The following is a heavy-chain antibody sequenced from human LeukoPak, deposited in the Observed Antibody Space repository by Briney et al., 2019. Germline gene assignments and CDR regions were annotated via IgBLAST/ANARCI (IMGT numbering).Heavy chain of an antibody. Sequence: SETLSLTCTVSGGSISSYHWSWIRQPPGKGLEWIGYNYYSGSTNYNPSLKSRVTISVDTSKNQFSLKLSSVTAADTAVYHCVRTGTAMTRVDYWGQGTLVTVSS. CDR2: NYYSGST. J-gene: IGHJ4*02. D-gene: IGHD5-18*01. CDR3: VRTGTAMTRVDY. V-gene: IGHV4-59*01. CDR1: GGSISSYH.